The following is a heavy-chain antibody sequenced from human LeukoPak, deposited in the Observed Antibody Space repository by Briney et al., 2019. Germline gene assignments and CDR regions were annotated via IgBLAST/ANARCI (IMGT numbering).Heavy chain of an antibody. J-gene: IGHJ1*01. D-gene: IGHD3-22*01. Sequence: ASVKVSCKASGYTFTSYDINWVRQATGQGLEWMGWMNPNSGNTGYAQKFQGRVTMTRNTSISTAYMELSSLRSEDMAVYYCARYYYDSSGYYHYFQHWGQGTLVTVSS. V-gene: IGHV1-8*01. CDR1: GYTFTSYD. CDR3: ARYYYDSSGYYHYFQH. CDR2: MNPNSGNT.